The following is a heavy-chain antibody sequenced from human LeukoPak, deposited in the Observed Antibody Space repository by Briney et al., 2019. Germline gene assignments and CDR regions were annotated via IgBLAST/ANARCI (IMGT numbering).Heavy chain of an antibody. CDR1: GFTFSSYA. J-gene: IGHJ4*02. V-gene: IGHV3-23*01. CDR3: AKSQIYGYSGSLGFDY. CDR2: ISGSGGNT. D-gene: IGHD5-12*01. Sequence: PPGGSLRLSCAASGFTFSSYAMNWVRQAPGEGLEWVSGISGSGGNTYYADSVKGRFTISRDNSKNTLYLQMNSLRAEDTAVYYCAKSQIYGYSGSLGFDYWGQGTLVTVSS.